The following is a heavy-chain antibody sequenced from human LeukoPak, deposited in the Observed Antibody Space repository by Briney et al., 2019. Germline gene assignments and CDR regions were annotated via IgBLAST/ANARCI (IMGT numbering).Heavy chain of an antibody. J-gene: IGHJ3*02. Sequence: SETLSLTCAVSGGPLTSYYWSWIRQPPGKGLEWIGFIYYRGSTNYNPSLESRVTISVDTSKNRFSLKLSSVTAADTAVYYCARDRYSGYDGFGAFDIWGQGTMVTVSS. V-gene: IGHV4-59*01. CDR3: ARDRYSGYDGFGAFDI. D-gene: IGHD5-12*01. CDR1: GGPLTSYY. CDR2: IYYRGST.